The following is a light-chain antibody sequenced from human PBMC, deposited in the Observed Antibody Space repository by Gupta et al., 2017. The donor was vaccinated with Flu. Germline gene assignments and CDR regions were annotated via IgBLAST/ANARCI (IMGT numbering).Light chain of an antibody. CDR2: GAS. V-gene: IGKV3-15*01. CDR3: QQYHNWPRT. Sequence: ERATLSCRASQSVSSNLAWYQQKPGQAPRLLMYGASTRATGIPARFSVSGSGTEFTLTISSLQSEDFAVYFCQQYHNWPRTFGQGTKVEIK. J-gene: IGKJ1*01. CDR1: QSVSSN.